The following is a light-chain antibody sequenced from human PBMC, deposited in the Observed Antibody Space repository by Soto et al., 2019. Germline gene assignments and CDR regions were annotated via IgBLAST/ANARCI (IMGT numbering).Light chain of an antibody. CDR1: QSVSSN. CDR2: GAY. Sequence: EIVMTQSPATLSVSPGERSTLSCRASQSVSSNLAWYQQKPGQAPRLLIYGAYTRAAGVPARFSGSGSGTEFTLTITSLQSEDIALYYCQQYNNWPLTFGQGTKVDI. J-gene: IGKJ1*01. CDR3: QQYNNWPLT. V-gene: IGKV3-15*01.